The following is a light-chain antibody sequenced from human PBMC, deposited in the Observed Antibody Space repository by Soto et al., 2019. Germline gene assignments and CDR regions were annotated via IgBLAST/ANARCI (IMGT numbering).Light chain of an antibody. CDR1: NSDVGGYNY. CDR2: EVS. J-gene: IGLJ3*02. CDR3: SSYTSSTTRVV. V-gene: IGLV2-14*01. Sequence: QSALTQPASVSGSPGQSITISCTGTNSDVGGYNYVSWYQQYPGKAPKLMIYEVSNRPSGVSNRFSGSKSGNSASLTISGLQAEDDADYFCSSYTSSTTRVVFGGGTKLTVL.